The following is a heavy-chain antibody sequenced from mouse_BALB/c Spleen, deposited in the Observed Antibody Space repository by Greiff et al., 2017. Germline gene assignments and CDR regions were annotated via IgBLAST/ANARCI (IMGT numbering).Heavy chain of an antibody. CDR3: ARDYLGWFAY. J-gene: IGHJ3*01. D-gene: IGHD4-1*01. Sequence: EVKLVESGGGLVQPGGSLKLSCAASGFTFSSYGMSWVRQTPDKRLELVATINSNGGSTYYPDSVKGRFTISRDNAKNTLYLQMSSLKSEDTAMYYCARDYLGWFAYWGQGTLVTVSA. CDR2: INSNGGST. CDR1: GFTFSSYG. V-gene: IGHV5-6-3*01.